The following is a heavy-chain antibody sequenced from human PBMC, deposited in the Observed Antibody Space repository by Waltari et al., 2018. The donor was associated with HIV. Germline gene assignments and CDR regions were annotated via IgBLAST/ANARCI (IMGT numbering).Heavy chain of an antibody. Sequence: QVHPLQPGAEVIEPGDSVKVSCQAPGDPFNRSDINWVRQVPGQGLGWMGWMGPTSGKTGYTQPFEGRVTMTRNIFTNTVFLELRSLRPHDTGIYYCAAARPGALFGDSWGQGTLVNVSS. J-gene: IGHJ5*02. D-gene: IGHD3-16*01. CDR2: MGPTSGKT. CDR1: GDPFNRSD. V-gene: IGHV1-8*02. CDR3: AAARPGALFGDS.